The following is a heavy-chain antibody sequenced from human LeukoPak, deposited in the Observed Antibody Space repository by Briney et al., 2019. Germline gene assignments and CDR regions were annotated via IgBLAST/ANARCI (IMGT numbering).Heavy chain of an antibody. Sequence: WSLRLSCAASGFTVSYHWRSWVRQAPGKGGEWVSYINSGSSSRYYADSVKGRFTISRDNAKNSLYLQMNSLRAEDTAVYFCARLRYYAVDVWGQGTTVIVSS. CDR3: ARLRYYAVDV. CDR2: INSGSSSR. CDR1: GFTVSYHW. J-gene: IGHJ6*02. V-gene: IGHV3-48*01.